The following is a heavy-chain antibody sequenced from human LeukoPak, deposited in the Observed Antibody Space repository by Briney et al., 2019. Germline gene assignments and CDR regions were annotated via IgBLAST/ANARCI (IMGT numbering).Heavy chain of an antibody. V-gene: IGHV1-2*04. J-gene: IGHJ5*02. Sequence: ASVKVSCKASGYIFTGYYMHWVRQAPGQGLGWMGWINPNSGGTNYAQKFQGWVTMTRDTSISTAYMELSRLRSDDTAVYYCARAGVRFGEPFDPWGQGTLVTVSS. CDR1: GYIFTGYY. CDR3: ARAGVRFGEPFDP. CDR2: INPNSGGT. D-gene: IGHD3-10*01.